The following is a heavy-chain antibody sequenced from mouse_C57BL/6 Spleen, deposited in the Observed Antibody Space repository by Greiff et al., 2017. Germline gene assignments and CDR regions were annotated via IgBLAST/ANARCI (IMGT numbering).Heavy chain of an antibody. Sequence: VQLQQSGAELVKPGASVKISCKASGYAFSSYWMNWVKQRPGKGLEWIGQIYPGDGDTNYNGKFKGKATLTADKSSSKAYMQLSSLTSEDSAVYFCARQTTVVDWYFDVWGTGTTVTVSS. V-gene: IGHV1-80*01. CDR1: GYAFSSYW. CDR3: ARQTTVVDWYFDV. CDR2: IYPGDGDT. J-gene: IGHJ1*03. D-gene: IGHD1-1*01.